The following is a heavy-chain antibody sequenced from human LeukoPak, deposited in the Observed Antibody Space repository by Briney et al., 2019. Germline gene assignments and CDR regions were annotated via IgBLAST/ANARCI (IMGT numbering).Heavy chain of an antibody. J-gene: IGHJ4*02. CDR1: GFTFSSYA. CDR2: ISGSGGST. V-gene: IGHV3-23*01. CDR3: AKDLCSGGSCYSGWDY. D-gene: IGHD2-15*01. Sequence: PGGSLRLSCAASGFTFSSYAMSWVRQPPGKGLEWVSAISGSGGSTYYADSVKGRFTISRDNSKNTLYLQMNSLRAEDTAVYYCAKDLCSGGSCYSGWDYWGQGTLVTVSS.